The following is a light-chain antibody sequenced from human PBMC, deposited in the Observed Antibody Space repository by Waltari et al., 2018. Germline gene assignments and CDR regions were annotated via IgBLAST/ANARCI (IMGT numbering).Light chain of an antibody. CDR3: QQYNNWPPGS. V-gene: IGKV3-15*01. Sequence: EIVMTQSPATLSVPPGERATLSCRASQSVNSNLAWYQQKPDQAPRLLISAASTRATGIPARFSGSGSGTEFTLTISSLQSEDFAVYYCQQYNNWPPGSFGPGTKVDIK. CDR2: AAS. J-gene: IGKJ3*01. CDR1: QSVNSN.